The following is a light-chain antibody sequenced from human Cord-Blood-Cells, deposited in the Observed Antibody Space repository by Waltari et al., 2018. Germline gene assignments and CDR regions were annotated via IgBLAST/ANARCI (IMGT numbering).Light chain of an antibody. Sequence: EIVLTQSPGTLPLSPGEGATLSCRASQSVSSSYLAWYQQKPGQAPRLLIYGVSSRATGIPDRFSGSGSGTDFTLTISRLEPEDFAVYYCQQYGSSPWTFGQGTKVEIK. CDR1: QSVSSSY. CDR3: QQYGSSPWT. J-gene: IGKJ1*01. V-gene: IGKV3-20*01. CDR2: GVS.